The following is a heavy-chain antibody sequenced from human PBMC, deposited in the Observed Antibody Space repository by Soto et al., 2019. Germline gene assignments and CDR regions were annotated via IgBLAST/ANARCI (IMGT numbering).Heavy chain of an antibody. CDR2: ISSSSSYI. V-gene: IGHV3-21*01. J-gene: IGHJ6*03. Sequence: EVQLVESGGGLVKPGGSLRLSCAASGFTFSSYSMNWVRQAPGKGLEWVSSISSSSSYIYYADSVKRRFTISRDNAKNSLYLQMNSLRAEDTAVYYCASRREDDFWSGYSPYYYYYMDVWGKGTTVTVSS. CDR1: GFTFSSYS. CDR3: ASRREDDFWSGYSPYYYYYMDV. D-gene: IGHD3-3*01.